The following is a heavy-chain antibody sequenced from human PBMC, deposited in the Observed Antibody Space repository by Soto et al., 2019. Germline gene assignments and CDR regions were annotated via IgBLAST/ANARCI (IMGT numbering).Heavy chain of an antibody. D-gene: IGHD2-2*01. J-gene: IGHJ6*02. Sequence: SETLSLTCTVSGGSISSYYWPWIRQPPGKGLECIWYIYYNGNTDYNPSLKSRVTISVDTSKKQFSLKLSSVTAADTAVYYCAREERGCSSTRCYSYGMDVWGQGTTVTVS. CDR1: GGSISSYY. CDR3: AREERGCSSTRCYSYGMDV. V-gene: IGHV4-59*01. CDR2: IYYNGNT.